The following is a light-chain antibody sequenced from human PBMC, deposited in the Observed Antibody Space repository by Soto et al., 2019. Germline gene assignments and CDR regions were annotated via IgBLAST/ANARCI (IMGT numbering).Light chain of an antibody. J-gene: IGKJ3*01. Sequence: DIVMTQSPDSLAVSLGERATINCKSSQSVLYSSNNKNYLAWYQQKPGQPPKLLIYWASTRESGVPDRFSGSGSGTDFTLTISSLQAEDVAVYYCQQSYSTLFTFGPGTKVDIK. CDR1: QSVLYSSNNKNY. CDR3: QQSYSTLFT. V-gene: IGKV4-1*01. CDR2: WAS.